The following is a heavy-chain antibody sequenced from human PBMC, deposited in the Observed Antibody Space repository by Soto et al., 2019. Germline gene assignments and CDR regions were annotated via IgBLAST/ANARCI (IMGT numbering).Heavy chain of an antibody. CDR3: ARVSGTTESTRGMDV. CDR2: IIPIIGAP. D-gene: IGHD1-1*01. V-gene: IGHV1-69*08. J-gene: IGHJ6*04. CDR1: GDILSGYT. Sequence: VELEQSGAEVKKPGSSVKVSCTTSGDILSGYTFSWVRQAPGQGLEWMGRIIPIIGAPFSTQKFQDRVAFTAAISTNTVYMDLRSLTSEDTAVYYCARVSGTTESTRGMDVWGKGTTVTVSS.